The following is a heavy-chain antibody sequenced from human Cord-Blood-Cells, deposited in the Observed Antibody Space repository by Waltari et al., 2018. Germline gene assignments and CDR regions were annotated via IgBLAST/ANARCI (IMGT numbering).Heavy chain of an antibody. CDR2: IIGSGGST. Sequence: EVQLLESGGGLVQPGGSLRLSCAASGFTFRRYAMSRVRQAPGKGLEWVSAIIGSGGSTYYADSVKGRFTISRDNSKNTLYLQMNSLRAEDTAVYYCAKDQGDSSFDYWGQGTLVTVSS. J-gene: IGHJ4*02. D-gene: IGHD3-16*01. CDR1: GFTFRRYA. CDR3: AKDQGDSSFDY. V-gene: IGHV3-23*01.